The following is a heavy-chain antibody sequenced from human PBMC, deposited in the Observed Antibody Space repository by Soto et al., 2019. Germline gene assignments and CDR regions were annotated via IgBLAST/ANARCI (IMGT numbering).Heavy chain of an antibody. J-gene: IGHJ4*02. D-gene: IGHD1-26*01. V-gene: IGHV4-39*01. CDR1: GGSISSSSYY. CDR2: IYYSGST. CDR3: ARQLAGYGGSYYSDY. Sequence: SETLSLTCTVSGGSISSSSYYWGWIRQPPGKGLEWIGSIYYSGSTYYNPSLKSRVTISVDTSKNQFSLKLSSVTAADTAVYYCARQLAGYGGSYYSDYWGQGTLVTVSS.